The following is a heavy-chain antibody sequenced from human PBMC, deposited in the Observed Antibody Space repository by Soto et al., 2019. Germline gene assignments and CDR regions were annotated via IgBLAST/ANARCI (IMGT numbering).Heavy chain of an antibody. V-gene: IGHV1-69*08. Sequence: QVQLMQSGAEVKKPGSSVKVSCKASGGTFSSYTISWVRQAPGQGLEWMGRIIPILGIANYAQKFQGRVTITADKSTSTAYMELSSLRSEDTAVYYCARDNYYDSSGYEGWFDPWGQGTLVTVSS. CDR2: IIPILGIA. CDR3: ARDNYYDSSGYEGWFDP. CDR1: GGTFSSYT. D-gene: IGHD3-22*01. J-gene: IGHJ5*02.